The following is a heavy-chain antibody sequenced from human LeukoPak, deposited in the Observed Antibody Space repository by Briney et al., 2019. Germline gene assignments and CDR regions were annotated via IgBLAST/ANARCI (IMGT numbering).Heavy chain of an antibody. J-gene: IGHJ4*02. V-gene: IGHV3-9*01. CDR1: GFTFDDYA. CDR2: ISWNSGSI. Sequence: GGSLRLSCAASGFTFDDYAMHWVRQAPGKGLEWVSGISWNSGSIGYADSVTGRFTISRDNAKNSLYLQMNSLRVEDTAVYYCARKPPPTGFDYWGQGTLVTVSS. CDR3: ARKPPPTGFDY.